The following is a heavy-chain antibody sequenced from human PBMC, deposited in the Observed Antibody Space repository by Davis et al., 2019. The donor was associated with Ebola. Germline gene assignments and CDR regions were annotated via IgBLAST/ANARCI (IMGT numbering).Heavy chain of an antibody. J-gene: IGHJ2*01. CDR3: TRHVSGDFWYFDL. CDR1: GFVFRNYV. CDR2: LGTSADT. D-gene: IGHD4-17*01. V-gene: IGHV3-23*01. Sequence: GGSLRLSCAASGFVFRNYVMSWVRQAPGKGLEWVSTLGTSADTYYADSVKGRFTISRDNSKNTVYLQMNSLRAEDTAVYYCTRHVSGDFWYFDLWGRGTLVTVSS.